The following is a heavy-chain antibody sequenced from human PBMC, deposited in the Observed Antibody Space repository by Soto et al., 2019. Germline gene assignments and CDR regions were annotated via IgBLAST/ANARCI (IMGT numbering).Heavy chain of an antibody. V-gene: IGHV3-21*06. CDR3: ARLIGIPEIASLEQDN. D-gene: IGHD1-1*01. CDR1: GFTLIVYT. CDR2: LGVTYDR. J-gene: IGHJ4*02. Sequence: GGSLRLSFEASGFTLIVYTINWVPQAPGKGLEGVWSLGVTYDRLYEDSVKSRITITRDNAKHSMFLKMHGLRDEDTAMHYCARLIGIPEIASLEQDNGGQGSLVTVS.